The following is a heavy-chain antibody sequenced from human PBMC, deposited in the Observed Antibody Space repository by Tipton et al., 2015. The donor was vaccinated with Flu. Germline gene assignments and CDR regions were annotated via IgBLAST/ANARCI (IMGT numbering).Heavy chain of an antibody. CDR3: AGGRQEGEANRYFDY. J-gene: IGHJ4*02. Sequence: GLVKSSETLSLTCTVSGGSISSYYWSWIRQPPGKGLGWIGYIYYSGRTNYNPSLKSRVTISVDTSKNQFSLKLSSVTAADTAVYYCAGGRQEGEANRYFDYWGQGTLVSVSS. CDR2: IYYSGRT. D-gene: IGHD1-26*01. V-gene: IGHV4-59*01. CDR1: GGSISSYY.